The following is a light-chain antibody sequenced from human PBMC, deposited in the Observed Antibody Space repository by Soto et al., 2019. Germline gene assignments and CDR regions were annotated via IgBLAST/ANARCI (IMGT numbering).Light chain of an antibody. Sequence: DIQMTQSPSTLSASVGDRVSITCRASQSISNWLAWYQQKPGKVPKLLIYDASSLESGVPSRFSGSGSGTEFTLTISSLQPDDFATYYCQQYNSYSEAFGQGTKVDIK. CDR2: DAS. V-gene: IGKV1-5*01. J-gene: IGKJ1*01. CDR1: QSISNW. CDR3: QQYNSYSEA.